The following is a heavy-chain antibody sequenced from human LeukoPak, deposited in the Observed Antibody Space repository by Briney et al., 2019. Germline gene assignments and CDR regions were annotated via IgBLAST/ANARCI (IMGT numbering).Heavy chain of an antibody. J-gene: IGHJ4*02. CDR3: ARQGYTASSYFLDY. CDR1: GGSIRSYF. D-gene: IGHD1-26*01. V-gene: IGHV4-4*07. CDR2: IYTTGAT. Sequence: SETLSLTCTVSGGSIRSYFWGWVRQPAGKGLEWIGRIYTTGATFYNPSLKTRLTMSIDTSKNQFSLRLTSVVAADTAVYYCARQGYTASSYFLDYWSQGTLVTVSS.